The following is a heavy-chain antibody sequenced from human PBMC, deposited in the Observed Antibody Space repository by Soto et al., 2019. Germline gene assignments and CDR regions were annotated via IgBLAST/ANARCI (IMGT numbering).Heavy chain of an antibody. J-gene: IGHJ3*01. V-gene: IGHV3-7*04. Sequence: SGGSLRLSCSAAGCTFSTYWMSWVRQAPGKGLEWVANIKPDGREGYYVDSVKGRFTLSRDNTKNSLYLQMNTLRADDTAVYYCARGDYYDTNRPFSDAFDVWGQGTMVTVSS. D-gene: IGHD3-22*01. CDR2: IKPDGREG. CDR1: GCTFSTYW. CDR3: ARGDYYDTNRPFSDAFDV.